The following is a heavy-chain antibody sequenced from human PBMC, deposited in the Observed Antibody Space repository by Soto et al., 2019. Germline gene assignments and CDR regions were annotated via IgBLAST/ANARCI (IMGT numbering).Heavy chain of an antibody. V-gene: IGHV6-1*01. CDR3: ARESDLTHPVGYCSGGSCYPPDYYYYMDV. CDR1: GDSVSGKSAA. D-gene: IGHD2-15*01. CDR2: TYYRSKWYN. Sequence: SQTLSLTCAISGDSVSGKSAAWNWIRQSPSRGLEWLGRTYYRSKWYNDYAVSVKSRITINPDTSKNQFSLQLNSVTPEDTAVYYCARESDLTHPVGYCSGGSCYPPDYYYYMDVWGKGTTVAVSS. J-gene: IGHJ6*03.